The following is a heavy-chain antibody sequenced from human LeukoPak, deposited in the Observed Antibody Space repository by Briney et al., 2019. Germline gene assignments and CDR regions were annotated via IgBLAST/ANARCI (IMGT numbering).Heavy chain of an antibody. V-gene: IGHV4-34*01. Sequence: SETLSLTCAVYGGSFSGYYWSWIRQPPGKGLEWIGEINHSGSTNYNPSLKSRVTISVDTSKNQFSLKLSSVTAADTAVYYCARDRDYWGQGTLVTISS. J-gene: IGHJ4*02. CDR3: ARDRDY. CDR2: INHSGST. CDR1: GGSFSGYY.